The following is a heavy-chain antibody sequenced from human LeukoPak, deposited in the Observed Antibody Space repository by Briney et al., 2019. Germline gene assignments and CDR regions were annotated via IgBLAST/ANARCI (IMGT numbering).Heavy chain of an antibody. Sequence: PSETLSLTCTVSGGSISSTIYYWGWIRQPPGKGLEWIGSIYSSGSTYYNPSLKSRVTISVDTSKNQFSLKLSSVTAADTAVYYCARHFSSYYYYMDVWSKGTTVTVSS. CDR1: GGSISSTIYY. J-gene: IGHJ6*03. CDR3: ARHFSSYYYYMDV. CDR2: IYSSGST. D-gene: IGHD3-3*02. V-gene: IGHV4-39*01.